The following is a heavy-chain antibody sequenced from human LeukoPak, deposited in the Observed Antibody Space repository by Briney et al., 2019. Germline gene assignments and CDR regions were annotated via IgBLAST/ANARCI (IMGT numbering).Heavy chain of an antibody. CDR1: GFTFSSYS. CDR2: ISSSSSYI. Sequence: PGGSLRLSCAASGFTFSSYSMNWVRQAPGKGLEWVSSISSSSSYIYYADSVKGRFTISRDNAKNSLYLQMNSLRAEDTAVYYCARWYAYCGGDCAQRAFDIWGQGTMVTVSS. D-gene: IGHD2-21*02. V-gene: IGHV3-21*01. CDR3: ARWYAYCGGDCAQRAFDI. J-gene: IGHJ3*02.